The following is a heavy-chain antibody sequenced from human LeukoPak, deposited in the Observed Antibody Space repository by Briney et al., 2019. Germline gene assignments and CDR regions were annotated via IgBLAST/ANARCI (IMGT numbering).Heavy chain of an antibody. J-gene: IGHJ4*02. V-gene: IGHV3-30*02. CDR2: IRYDGSNK. CDR3: AEVDTPDSGSYAFDY. CDR1: GFTFSNYG. Sequence: GGSLRLSCAASGFTFSNYGMHWVRQAPGKGLEWVALIRYDGSNKYYADSVKGRFTISRDNSKNTLYLQMNSLRAEDTAVYYCAEVDTPDSGSYAFDYWGQGTLVTVSS. D-gene: IGHD1-26*01.